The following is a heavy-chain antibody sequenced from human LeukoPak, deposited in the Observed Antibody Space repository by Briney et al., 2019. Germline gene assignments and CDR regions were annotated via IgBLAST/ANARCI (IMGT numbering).Heavy chain of an antibody. CDR2: ICPGDSDT. Sequence: GESLKISCEASGYSFTTYWIGWVRQMPGKGLEWMGIICPGDSDTRYSPSFQGQVTISADKSTSTAYLQWSSLKASDTAMYYCAKSHARGATHSWGQGTLVTVST. CDR3: AKSHARGATHS. V-gene: IGHV5-51*01. D-gene: IGHD1-26*01. CDR1: GYSFTTYW. J-gene: IGHJ4*02.